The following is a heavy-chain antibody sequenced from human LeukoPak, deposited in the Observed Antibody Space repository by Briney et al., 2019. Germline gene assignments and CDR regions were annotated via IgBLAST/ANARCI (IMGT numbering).Heavy chain of an antibody. CDR1: GFTFSSYS. CDR2: ISVSRNVI. CDR3: ARDFGPRLYAFDV. J-gene: IGHJ3*01. Sequence: GGSRRLSCAASGFTFSSYSMNSVRQAPGKGLEWLSYISVSRNVIDYADSVKGRFTISRDDAKNSLYLQMNSLRAEDTAVYFCARDFGPRLYAFDVWGQGTMITVSS. V-gene: IGHV3-48*04. D-gene: IGHD3-16*01.